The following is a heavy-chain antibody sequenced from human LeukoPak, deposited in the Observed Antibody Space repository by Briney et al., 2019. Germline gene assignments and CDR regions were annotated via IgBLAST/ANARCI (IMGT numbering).Heavy chain of an antibody. J-gene: IGHJ4*02. CDR3: AEDIIAQSKAAAGPPRD. Sequence: PGGSLRLSCAASGFTFDDYAMHWVRQAPAKGLEWGSGISWNSGSRGYADSVKGRFTISRDNAKNSLYLQMNSLRAEDTALYYCAEDIIAQSKAAAGPPRDWGQGTLVTVSS. CDR2: ISWNSGSR. CDR1: GFTFDDYA. V-gene: IGHV3-9*01. D-gene: IGHD6-13*01.